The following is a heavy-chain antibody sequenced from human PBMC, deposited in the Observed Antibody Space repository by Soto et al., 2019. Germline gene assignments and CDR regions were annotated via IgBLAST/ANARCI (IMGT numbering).Heavy chain of an antibody. V-gene: IGHV5-51*01. J-gene: IGHJ4*02. D-gene: IGHD2-2*01. CDR1: GYSFTNYW. CDR3: ARQGYCGSTAFYNVDN. Sequence: PGESLKISFKGSGYSFTNYWIGWVRQMPGKGLEGMGIIYPGDSNTRYSPFFAGQVTISADKSISTAYLQGGSMKASDTAMYYCARQGYCGSTAFYNVDNWGQGALVTTSS. CDR2: IYPGDSNT.